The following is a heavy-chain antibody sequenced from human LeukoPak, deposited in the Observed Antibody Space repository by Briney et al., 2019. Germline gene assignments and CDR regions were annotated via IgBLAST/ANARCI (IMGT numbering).Heavy chain of an antibody. V-gene: IGHV3-30-3*01. D-gene: IGHD3-22*01. Sequence: GGSLRLSCAASEFTFSSYAMHWVRQAPGKGLEWVADISFDGNNEHYADSVKGRFIISRDNSKNTLYLQMNSLRAEDTAVYYCARGDFYDPQGMDVWGQGTTVTVSS. CDR1: EFTFSSYA. CDR2: ISFDGNNE. J-gene: IGHJ6*02. CDR3: ARGDFYDPQGMDV.